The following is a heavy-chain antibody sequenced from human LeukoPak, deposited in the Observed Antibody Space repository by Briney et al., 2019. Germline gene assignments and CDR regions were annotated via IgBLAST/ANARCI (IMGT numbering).Heavy chain of an antibody. V-gene: IGHV3-7*04. CDR3: ARDRGHYFDY. CDR2: TKQDGSEN. Sequence: GGSLRLSCAASGFTFSSYGMSWVRQAPGKGLEWVANTKQDGSENYYVDSVKGRFTISRDNGKNSLYLQMNSLRAEDTAVYYCARDRGHYFDYWGQGTLVTVSS. CDR1: GFTFSSYG. J-gene: IGHJ4*02. D-gene: IGHD2-15*01.